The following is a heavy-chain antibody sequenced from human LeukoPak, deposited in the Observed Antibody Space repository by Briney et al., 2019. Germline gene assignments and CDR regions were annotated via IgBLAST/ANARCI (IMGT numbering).Heavy chain of an antibody. Sequence: GGSLRLSCAASGFTFSNYGMNWVRQAPGKGLEWVSIITSGVGITYYADSVKGRFTISRDNSKNTLYLQMNSLRAEDTALYYCAKGDYYDFDYWGQGTLVTVSS. CDR2: ITSGVGIT. V-gene: IGHV3-23*01. D-gene: IGHD3-10*01. CDR3: AKGDYYDFDY. CDR1: GFTFSNYG. J-gene: IGHJ4*02.